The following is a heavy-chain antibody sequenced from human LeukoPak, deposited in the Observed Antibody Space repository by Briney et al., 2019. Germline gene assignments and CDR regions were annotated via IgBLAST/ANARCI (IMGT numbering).Heavy chain of an antibody. CDR1: GFTFSSYE. CDR3: ARNRGGSGSPFPL. D-gene: IGHD3-10*01. Sequence: GGSLRLSCATSGFTFSSYEMNWVRQAPGKGLEWVSYISSSGGTIYYADSVKGRFTISRDNTENSLYLQMNSLRAEDTAVYYCARNRGGSGSPFPLWGQGTLVTVSS. J-gene: IGHJ4*02. CDR2: ISSSGGTI. V-gene: IGHV3-48*03.